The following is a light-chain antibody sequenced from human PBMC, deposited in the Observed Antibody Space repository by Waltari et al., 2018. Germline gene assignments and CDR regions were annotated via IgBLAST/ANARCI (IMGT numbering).Light chain of an antibody. V-gene: IGLV1-51*01. CDR3: GTWDSSLSIGV. Sequence: QSVLTQPPSVSAAPGQKVTISCSGSGSNIGSNYVSWYQQLPGTSPKAVIYDNSGRPSGIPGLVSGSKSGTSATLGITGLQTGDEADYYCGTWDSSLSIGVFGGGTKLTVL. CDR1: GSNIGSNY. J-gene: IGLJ2*01. CDR2: DNS.